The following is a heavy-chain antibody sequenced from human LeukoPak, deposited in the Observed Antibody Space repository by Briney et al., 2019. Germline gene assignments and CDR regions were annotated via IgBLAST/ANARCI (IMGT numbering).Heavy chain of an antibody. V-gene: IGHV4-38-2*02. D-gene: IGHD3-10*01. CDR3: ARNRYYYGSGNYGVPNWFDP. CDR2: INHSGST. J-gene: IGHJ5*02. CDR1: GYSISSGFY. Sequence: SETLSLTCTVSGYSISSGFYWGWIRQPPGKGLEWIGEINHSGSTNYNPSLKSRVTISVDTSKNQFSLKLSSVTAADTAMYYCARNRYYYGSGNYGVPNWFDPWGQGTLVTVSS.